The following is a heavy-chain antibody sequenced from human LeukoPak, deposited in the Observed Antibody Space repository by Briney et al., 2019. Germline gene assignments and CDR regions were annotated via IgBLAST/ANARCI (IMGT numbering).Heavy chain of an antibody. Sequence: SETLSLTCTVSGGSISSYYWSWIRQPPGKGLEWIGYIYYSGSTNYNPSLKSRVTISVDTSKNQFSLKLSSVTAADTAVYYCARHHLYQADGYNYVDYWGQGTLVTVSS. CDR3: ARHHLYQADGYNYVDY. CDR1: GGSISSYY. V-gene: IGHV4-59*08. D-gene: IGHD5-24*01. CDR2: IYYSGST. J-gene: IGHJ4*02.